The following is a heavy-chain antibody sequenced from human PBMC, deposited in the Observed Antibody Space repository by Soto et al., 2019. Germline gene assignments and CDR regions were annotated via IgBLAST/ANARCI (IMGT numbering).Heavy chain of an antibody. Sequence: SETLSLTCTVCGGSISLCRYFWGWIRQPPGEGLEWIGSIYYSGYTYYNPSLKSRVTISVDTSKNQFSLKLSSVTAADTAVYYCARHNGPLYVGYYYDMDVWGQGTTVTVSS. D-gene: IGHD3-16*01. V-gene: IGHV4-39*01. CDR3: ARHNGPLYVGYYYDMDV. CDR2: IYYSGYT. CDR1: GGSISLCRYF. J-gene: IGHJ6*02.